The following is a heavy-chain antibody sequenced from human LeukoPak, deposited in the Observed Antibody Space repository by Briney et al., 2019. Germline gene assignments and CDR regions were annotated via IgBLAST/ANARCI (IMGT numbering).Heavy chain of an antibody. V-gene: IGHV4-39*01. CDR3: ARQFLAVARYPLYYYYYMDV. Sequence: SSETLSLTCTVSGGSISSSSYYWGWIRQPPGKGLEWIGSIYYSGSTYYNPSLKSRVTISLDTSKNQFSLKLSSVTAADTAVYYCARQFLAVARYPLYYYYYMDVWGKGTTVTISS. CDR1: GGSISSSSYY. J-gene: IGHJ6*03. CDR2: IYYSGST. D-gene: IGHD6-19*01.